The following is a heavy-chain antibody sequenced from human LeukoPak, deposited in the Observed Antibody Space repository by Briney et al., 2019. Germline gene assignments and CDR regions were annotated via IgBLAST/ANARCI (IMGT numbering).Heavy chain of an antibody. D-gene: IGHD6-13*01. V-gene: IGHV1-24*01. CDR2: FDPEDGET. CDR1: GYTLTELS. CDR3: AKESRSIAAADLESYYYSMDV. J-gene: IGHJ6*02. Sequence: ASVKVSCKVSGYTLTELSMHWVRQAPGKGLEWMGGFDPEDGETIYAQKFQGRVTMTEDTSTDTAYMELSSLRSEDTAVYYCAKESRSIAAADLESYYYSMDVWGQGTTVTVSS.